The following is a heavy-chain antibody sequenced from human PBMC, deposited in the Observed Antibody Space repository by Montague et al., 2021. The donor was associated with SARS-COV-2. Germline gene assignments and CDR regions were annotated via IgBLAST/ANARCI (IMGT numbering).Heavy chain of an antibody. Sequence: SETLSLTCSVSGGSFSSSSYYWGWIRQPPGKGPEWIGSIYYSGSTNYNPSLKSRVTMSVDTSKKQFSLRLTSVTAADTAVYYCARHRTYYGEGWGTHRYTPDFWGQGTLVTVSS. V-gene: IGHV4-39*01. CDR2: IYYSGST. J-gene: IGHJ4*01. CDR1: GGSFSSSSYY. D-gene: IGHD3-16*02. CDR3: ARHRTYYGEGWGTHRYTPDF.